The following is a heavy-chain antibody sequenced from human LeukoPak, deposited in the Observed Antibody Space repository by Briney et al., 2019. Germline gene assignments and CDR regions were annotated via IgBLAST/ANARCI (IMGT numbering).Heavy chain of an antibody. Sequence: GGSLRLSCAASGFTFSNAWMSWVRQAPGKGLEWVGRIKSKPDGGTTDYAAPVKGRFTISRDDSKNTLYLQMNSLKTEDTAVYYCTTETLTLYYDSSGYYLDWGQGTLVTVSS. J-gene: IGHJ4*02. CDR2: IKSKPDGGTT. D-gene: IGHD3-22*01. V-gene: IGHV3-15*01. CDR1: GFTFSNAW. CDR3: TTETLTLYYDSSGYYLD.